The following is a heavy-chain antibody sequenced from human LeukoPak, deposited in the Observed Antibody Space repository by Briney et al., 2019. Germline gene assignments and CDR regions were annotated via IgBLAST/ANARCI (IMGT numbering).Heavy chain of an antibody. J-gene: IGHJ4*02. Sequence: SETLSLTCTVSGGSISSYYWSWIRQPPGKGLEWIGYIYYSGSTNYNPSLKSRVTISVDTSKNQFSLKLSPVTAADTAVYYCARGFGLDLTLDYWGQGTLVTVSS. CDR2: IYYSGST. CDR1: GGSISSYY. V-gene: IGHV4-59*01. CDR3: ARGFGLDLTLDY. D-gene: IGHD3/OR15-3a*01.